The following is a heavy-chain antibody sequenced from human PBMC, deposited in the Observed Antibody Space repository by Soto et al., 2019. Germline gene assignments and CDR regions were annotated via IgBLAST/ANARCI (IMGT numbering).Heavy chain of an antibody. J-gene: IGHJ4*02. V-gene: IGHV2-5*02. Sequence: QITLKESGPTLVKPTQTLTLTCTFSGFSLSTSGVGVGWIRQPPGKALEWLAFLYWDDEKRYSPSLKSRLTITKDTPKNQVLLTMTNMDPVDTATYYCARTSVNWGSRGLVDYWGQGTRVTVAS. CDR3: ARTSVNWGSRGLVDY. D-gene: IGHD7-27*01. CDR2: LYWDDEK. CDR1: GFSLSTSGVG.